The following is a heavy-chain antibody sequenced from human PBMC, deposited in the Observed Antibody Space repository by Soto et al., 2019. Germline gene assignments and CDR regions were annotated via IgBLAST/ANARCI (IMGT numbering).Heavy chain of an antibody. J-gene: IGHJ6*02. CDR2: IYTSGST. Sequence: PSETLSLTCTVSGGSISSYYWSWIRQPAGKGLEWIGRIYTSGSTNYNPSLKSRVTMSVDTSKNQFSLKLSSVTAADTAVYYRARDRWYSSSLVGGYYYYGMDVWGQGTTVTVSS. V-gene: IGHV4-4*07. CDR3: ARDRWYSSSLVGGYYYYGMDV. CDR1: GGSISSYY. D-gene: IGHD6-6*01.